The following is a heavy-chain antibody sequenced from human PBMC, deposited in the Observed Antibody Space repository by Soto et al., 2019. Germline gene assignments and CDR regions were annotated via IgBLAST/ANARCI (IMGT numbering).Heavy chain of an antibody. CDR3: TTDMVRDP. Sequence: EVQLVESGGGLVQPGGSLRLSCTASGFSVSSNYMSWIRQAPGRGLEWVSSIYSGGNTYYGDSAKGRFTISRHNSENTLYLQMNSLRPEDTAIYYCTTDMVRDPWGQGTLVTVSS. D-gene: IGHD3-10*01. CDR2: IYSGGNT. V-gene: IGHV3-53*04. CDR1: GFSVSSNY. J-gene: IGHJ5*02.